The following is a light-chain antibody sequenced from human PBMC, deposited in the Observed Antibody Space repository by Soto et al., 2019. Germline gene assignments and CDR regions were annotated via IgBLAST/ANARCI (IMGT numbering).Light chain of an antibody. V-gene: IGLV2-14*01. J-gene: IGLJ1*01. CDR1: SSDVGGYNY. CDR3: SSYTSTSTRV. CDR2: EVT. Sequence: QSALTQPASVSGSPGQSITISCTGTSSDVGGYNYVAWYQHHPGKAPKLMIYEVTRRPSGVSNRFSGSKSGNTASLTISGLQAADEADYYCSSYTSTSTRVFGTGTKVTVL.